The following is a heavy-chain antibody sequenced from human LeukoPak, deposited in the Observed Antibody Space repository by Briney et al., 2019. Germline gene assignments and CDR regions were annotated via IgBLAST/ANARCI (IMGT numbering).Heavy chain of an antibody. D-gene: IGHD4/OR15-4a*01. J-gene: IGHJ4*02. V-gene: IGHV3-30-3*01. CDR2: ISYDGSNK. CDR1: GFTFSSYA. CDR3: ARVFVTMVRGGILGY. Sequence: GGTLRLSCAASGFTFSSYAMHWVRQAPGKGLEWVAVISYDGSNKYSADSVKGRFTISRDNSKNTLYLQMNSLRAEDTAVYYCARVFVTMVRGGILGYWGQGTLVTVSS.